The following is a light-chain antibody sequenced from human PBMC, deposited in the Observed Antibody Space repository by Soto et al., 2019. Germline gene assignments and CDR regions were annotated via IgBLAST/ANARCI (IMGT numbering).Light chain of an antibody. J-gene: IGKJ5*01. CDR3: QQYKRWPPIT. CDR2: GAS. Sequence: EILMAQSPDSLSVSPGETATLSFRASQSLNTDLAWYQQKPGQAPRLLLYGASTRATGISTRFSGGGSGTEFTLTISGLQSEDSAVYYCQQYKRWPPITFGQGTRLEIK. CDR1: QSLNTD. V-gene: IGKV3-15*01.